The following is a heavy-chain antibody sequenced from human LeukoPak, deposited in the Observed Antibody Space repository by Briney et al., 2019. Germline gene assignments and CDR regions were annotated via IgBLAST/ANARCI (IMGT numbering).Heavy chain of an antibody. CDR1: GFTFSSYE. Sequence: GGSLRLSCTASGFTFSSYEFNWVRQAPGKGLEWVSYISSSGSDIFYADSVKGRFTISIDNANNLLYLQMNSLRAEDTAVYYCARRGHSSIYNNWFPPWGQGTLVTVSS. V-gene: IGHV3-48*03. D-gene: IGHD6-13*01. CDR2: ISSSGSDI. J-gene: IGHJ5*02. CDR3: ARRGHSSIYNNWFPP.